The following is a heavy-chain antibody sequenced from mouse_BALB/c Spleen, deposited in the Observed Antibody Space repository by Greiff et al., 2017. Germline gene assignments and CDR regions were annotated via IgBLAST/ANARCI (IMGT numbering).Heavy chain of an antibody. CDR2: IYPGGGYT. J-gene: IGHJ2*01. CDR1: GYTFTNYW. Sequence: QVHVKQSGAELVRPGTSVKISCKASGYTFTNYWLGWVKQRPGHGLEWIGDIYPGGGYTNYNEKFKGKATLTADKSSSTAYMQLSSLTSEDSAVYFCARSYDYDEGVDYWGQGTTLTVSS. V-gene: IGHV1-63*01. CDR3: ARSYDYDEGVDY. D-gene: IGHD2-4*01.